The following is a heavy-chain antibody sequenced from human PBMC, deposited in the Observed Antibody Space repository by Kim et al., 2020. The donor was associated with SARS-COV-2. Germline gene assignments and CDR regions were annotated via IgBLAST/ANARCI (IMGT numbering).Heavy chain of an antibody. CDR1: GGSFSGYY. V-gene: IGHV4-34*01. CDR3: ARSPYCSGGSCYSGGWFDP. Sequence: SETLSLTCAVYGGSFSGYYWSWIRQPPGKGLEWIGEINHSGSTNYNPSLKSRVTISVDTSKNQFSLKLSSVTAADTAVYYCARSPYCSGGSCYSGGWFDPWGQGTLVTVSS. J-gene: IGHJ5*02. CDR2: INHSGST. D-gene: IGHD2-15*01.